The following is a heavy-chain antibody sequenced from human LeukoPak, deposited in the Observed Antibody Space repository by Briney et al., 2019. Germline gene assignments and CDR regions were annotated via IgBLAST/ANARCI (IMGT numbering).Heavy chain of an antibody. D-gene: IGHD5-12*01. CDR2: IYHSGST. CDR3: ASSTGGYSGYDDPKDYYYYGMDV. Sequence: PSETLSLTCAVSGGSISSSNWWSWVRQPPGKGLEWIGEIYHSGSTNYNPSLKSRVTISVDKSKNQFSLKLSSVTAADTAVYYCASSTGGYSGYDDPKDYYYYGMDVWGKGTTVTVSS. J-gene: IGHJ6*04. CDR1: GGSISSSNW. V-gene: IGHV4-4*02.